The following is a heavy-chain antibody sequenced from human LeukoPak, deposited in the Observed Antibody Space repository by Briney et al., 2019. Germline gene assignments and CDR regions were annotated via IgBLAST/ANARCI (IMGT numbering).Heavy chain of an antibody. CDR1: GGSISSYY. CDR3: ARVGSGYSYGYYYYYYMDV. CDR2: IYYSGST. Sequence: SETLSLTCTVSGGSISSYYWSWIRQPPGKGLEWIGYIYYSGSTNYNPSLKSRVTISVDTSKNQFSLKLSSVTAADTAVYYCARVGSGYSYGYYYYYYMDVWGKGTTVTISS. J-gene: IGHJ6*03. D-gene: IGHD5-18*01. V-gene: IGHV4-59*01.